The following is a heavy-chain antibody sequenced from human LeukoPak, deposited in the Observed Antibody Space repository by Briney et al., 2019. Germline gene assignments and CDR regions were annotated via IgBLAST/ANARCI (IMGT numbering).Heavy chain of an antibody. D-gene: IGHD4-17*01. CDR1: GFTFEDYA. CDR3: AKLTVPSSPDLSY. J-gene: IGHJ4*01. V-gene: IGHV3-9*01. CDR2: INWNSGDI. Sequence: TGRSLRLSCAASGFTFEDYAMHWVRQAPGKGLEWVSGINWNSGDIGYADSVKGRFTISRDNSKNSLYLQMNSLRPEDTALYYCAKLTVPSSPDLSYWGHGTQVTVSS.